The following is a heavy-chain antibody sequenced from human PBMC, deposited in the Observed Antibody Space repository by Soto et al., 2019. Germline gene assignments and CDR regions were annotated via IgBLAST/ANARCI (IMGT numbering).Heavy chain of an antibody. Sequence: ASVKVSCKASGGTFSSYAISWVRQAPGPGLEWMGGIIPIFGTANYAQKFQGRVTITADESTSTAYMELSSLRSEDTAVYYCARVLDTAMVLGMDVWGQGTTVTVSS. CDR1: GGTFSSYA. V-gene: IGHV1-69*13. D-gene: IGHD5-18*01. CDR2: IIPIFGTA. CDR3: ARVLDTAMVLGMDV. J-gene: IGHJ6*02.